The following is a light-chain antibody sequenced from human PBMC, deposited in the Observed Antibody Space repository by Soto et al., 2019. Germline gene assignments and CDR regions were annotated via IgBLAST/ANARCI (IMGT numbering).Light chain of an antibody. CDR1: RSISSF. Sequence: EIVLTQSPATLSLSPGERATLSCRASRSISSFSAWYQQKPGQAPRLLIYDTSIRATGVPARFTGSGSGTDFTLTISNLEADDFAVYYRQQRSNWPSSITVGQWTRLQNK. J-gene: IGKJ5*01. CDR3: QQRSNWPSSIT. V-gene: IGKV3-11*01. CDR2: DTS.